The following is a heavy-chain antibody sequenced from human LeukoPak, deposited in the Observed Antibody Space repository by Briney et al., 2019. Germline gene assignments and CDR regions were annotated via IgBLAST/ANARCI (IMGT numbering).Heavy chain of an antibody. J-gene: IGHJ4*02. CDR2: ISGSGTTT. CDR3: ARVVGATLDY. V-gene: IGHV3-23*01. Sequence: GGSLRLSSAASGFIFSSYAMTWVRQAPGRGLEWLSTISGSGTTTYYVDSVKGRFTVSRDNSKNTLYLQMNSLRAEDTAVYYCARVVGATLDYWGQGTLVTVSS. CDR1: GFIFSSYA. D-gene: IGHD1-26*01.